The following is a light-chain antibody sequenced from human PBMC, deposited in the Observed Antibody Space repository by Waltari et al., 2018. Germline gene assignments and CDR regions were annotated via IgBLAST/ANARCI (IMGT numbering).Light chain of an antibody. CDR2: KAS. V-gene: IGKV1-5*03. J-gene: IGKJ4*02. CDR3: QQYNSYPT. Sequence: DIQMTQSPSTLSASVGDRVTITCRASQSISSWLAWYQQKPGKAPKLLIYKASSLESGVPSRFSSSGSETEFTLTISSLQPDDFATYYCQQYNSYPTFCGGTKVEIK. CDR1: QSISSW.